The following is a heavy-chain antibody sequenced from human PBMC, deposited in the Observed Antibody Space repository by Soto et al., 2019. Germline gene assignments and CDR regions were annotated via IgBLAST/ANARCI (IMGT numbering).Heavy chain of an antibody. CDR1: GDSFTSYG. J-gene: IGHJ5*02. Sequence: ASVKVSCEACGDSFTSYGISWVRQAPGQGLEWMGWISAYNGNTNYAQKPQGRVTMTTDTSTSTAYMELRSLRSDDTAVYYCARSFGDYGWFDPWGQGTLVTVSS. V-gene: IGHV1-18*01. CDR3: ARSFGDYGWFDP. CDR2: ISAYNGNT. D-gene: IGHD4-17*01.